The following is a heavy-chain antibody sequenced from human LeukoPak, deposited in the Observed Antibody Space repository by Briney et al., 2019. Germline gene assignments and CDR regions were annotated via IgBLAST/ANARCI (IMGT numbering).Heavy chain of an antibody. CDR3: AREVRGTFDY. J-gene: IGHJ4*02. CDR2: ISYDGSNK. V-gene: IGHV3-30*04. CDR1: GFTLSSYA. Sequence: GRSLRLSCAASGFTLSSYAMHWVRQAPGKGLEWVAVISYDGSNKYYADSVKGRFTISRDNSKNTLYLQMNSLRAEDTAVYYCAREVRGTFDYWGQGTVVTVSS. D-gene: IGHD1-26*01.